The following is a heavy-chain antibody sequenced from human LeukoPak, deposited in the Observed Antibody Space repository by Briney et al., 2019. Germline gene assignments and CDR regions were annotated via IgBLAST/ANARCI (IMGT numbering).Heavy chain of an antibody. CDR1: GFTFSSYA. CDR2: ISGSGGST. Sequence: PGGSLRLSCAASGFTFSSYAMSWVRQAPGKGLEWVSAISGSGGSTYYADSVKGRFTISRDNSKNTLYLQMNSLRAEDTAVYYCAKYFDIAAANYYYYYMDVWGEGTTVTVSS. D-gene: IGHD6-13*01. J-gene: IGHJ6*03. V-gene: IGHV3-23*01. CDR3: AKYFDIAAANYYYYYMDV.